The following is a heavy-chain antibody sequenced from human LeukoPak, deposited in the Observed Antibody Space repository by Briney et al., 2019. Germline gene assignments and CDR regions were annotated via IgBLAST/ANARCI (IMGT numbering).Heavy chain of an antibody. Sequence: PSETLSLTCGVSGGSISGYYWSWIRQPPGKELEWIGYIYYGGSTNYNPSLKSRVTISLDTSKNQFSLKLSSVTPADTAVYYCARYSNAYAGARWFDHWGQGTLVTVS. CDR3: ARYSNAYAGARWFDH. J-gene: IGHJ5*02. D-gene: IGHD2-21*01. CDR2: IYYGGST. CDR1: GGSISGYY. V-gene: IGHV4-59*01.